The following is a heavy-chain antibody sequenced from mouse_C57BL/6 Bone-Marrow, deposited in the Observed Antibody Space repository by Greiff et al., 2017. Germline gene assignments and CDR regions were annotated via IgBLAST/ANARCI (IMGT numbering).Heavy chain of an antibody. Sequence: QVQLQQSGAELVKPGASVKMSCKASGYTFTSYWITWVKQRPGQGLEWIGDIYPGSGSTNYNEKFKSKATLTVDTSSSTAYMQLSSLTSEDSAVYYCARGDYECYAMDYWGQGTSVTVSS. D-gene: IGHD2-4*01. CDR2: IYPGSGST. J-gene: IGHJ4*01. CDR1: GYTFTSYW. CDR3: ARGDYECYAMDY. V-gene: IGHV1-55*01.